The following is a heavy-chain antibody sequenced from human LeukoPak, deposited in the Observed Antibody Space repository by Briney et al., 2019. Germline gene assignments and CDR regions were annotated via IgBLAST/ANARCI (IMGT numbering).Heavy chain of an antibody. D-gene: IGHD3-22*01. CDR2: IDGGGGRT. Sequence: GGPLRLSCTASGFAFSSYAMSWVRQAPGVGLEWVSAIDGGGGRTWHADSVRGRFTISRDNSKNTLFMQMNSLRAEDTAVYYCAKDFYDSSGSRYDYWGQGTLVTVSS. CDR3: AKDFYDSSGSRYDY. J-gene: IGHJ4*02. CDR1: GFAFSSYA. V-gene: IGHV3-23*01.